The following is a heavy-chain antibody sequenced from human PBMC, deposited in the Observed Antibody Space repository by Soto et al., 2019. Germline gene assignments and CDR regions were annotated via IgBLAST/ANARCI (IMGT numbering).Heavy chain of an antibody. CDR2: ISRYGDFT. Sequence: VQLLESGGDLIQPGGSLRLSCAASGFTFNIYAMAWVRQAPGKGLEWVSAISRYGDFTYYADSVEGRFTISRDNSKNPLYLQMNSLRAEDTALYYCAKDRYLDHDSRGYLFDNWGQGTLVTVSS. D-gene: IGHD3-22*01. CDR1: GFTFNIYA. CDR3: AKDRYLDHDSRGYLFDN. V-gene: IGHV3-23*01. J-gene: IGHJ4*02.